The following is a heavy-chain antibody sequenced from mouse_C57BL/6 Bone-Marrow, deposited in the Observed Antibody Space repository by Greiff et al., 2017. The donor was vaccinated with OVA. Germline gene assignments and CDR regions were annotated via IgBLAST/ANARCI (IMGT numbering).Heavy chain of an antibody. CDR1: GYTFTSYW. V-gene: IGHV1-55*01. J-gene: IGHJ2*01. Sequence: VQLQQPGAELVKPGASVKMSCKASGYTFTSYWITWVKQRPGQGLEWIGDIYPGSGSTNYNEKLKSKATLTVDKSSSTAYMQLSSLTSEDSAVYYCASYDYDVYYFDYWGQGTTLTVSS. CDR2: IYPGSGST. D-gene: IGHD2-4*01. CDR3: ASYDYDVYYFDY.